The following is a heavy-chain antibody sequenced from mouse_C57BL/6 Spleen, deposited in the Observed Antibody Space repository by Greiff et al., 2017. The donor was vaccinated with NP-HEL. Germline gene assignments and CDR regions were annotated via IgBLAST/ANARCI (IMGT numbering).Heavy chain of an antibody. V-gene: IGHV1-69*01. Sequence: QVQLQQPGAELVMPGASVKLSCKASGYTFTSYWMHWVKQRPGQGLEWIGEIDPSDSYTNYNQKFKGKSTLTVDKSSSTAYMQLSSLTSEDSAVYYCARSIPALWYCDVWGTGTTVTVSS. J-gene: IGHJ1*03. CDR2: IDPSDSYT. CDR1: GYTFTSYW. CDR3: ARSIPALWYCDV.